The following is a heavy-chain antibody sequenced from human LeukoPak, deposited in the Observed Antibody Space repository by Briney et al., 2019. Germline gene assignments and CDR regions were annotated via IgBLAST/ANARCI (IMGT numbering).Heavy chain of an antibody. CDR2: IYSGGST. CDR1: GFTVSSNY. Sequence: PGGSLRLSCAASGFTVSSNYMSWVRQAPGKGLEWASIIYSGGSTNYADSVKGRFTISRDNSKNTLYLHMNSLRAEDTAVYYCATSVGRYYFDYWGQGAPVTVSS. CDR3: ATSVGRYYFDY. J-gene: IGHJ4*02. V-gene: IGHV3-53*01. D-gene: IGHD2-15*01.